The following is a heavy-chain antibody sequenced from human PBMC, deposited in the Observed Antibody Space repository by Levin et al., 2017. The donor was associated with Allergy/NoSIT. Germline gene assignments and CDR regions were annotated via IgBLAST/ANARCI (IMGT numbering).Heavy chain of an antibody. D-gene: IGHD1-7*01. CDR3: ASEGVGITETTDDFDL. CDR2: INPNSGGT. Sequence: ASVTVSCKASGYTFTGGYMHWVRQAPGQGLEWMGWINPNSGGTNYAQKFQARVTMTRDTSISTAYMDLTSLTSDDTAVYYCASEGVGITETTDDFDLWGQGTLVTVSS. V-gene: IGHV1-2*02. CDR1: GYTFTGGY. J-gene: IGHJ5*02.